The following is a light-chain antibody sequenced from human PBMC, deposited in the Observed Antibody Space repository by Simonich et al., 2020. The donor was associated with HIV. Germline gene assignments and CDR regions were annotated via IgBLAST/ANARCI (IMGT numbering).Light chain of an antibody. CDR2: TAS. J-gene: IGKJ4*01. V-gene: IGKV1-NL1*01. CDR1: KGISDS. CDR3: QQYYSSIIT. Sequence: DIQMTQSPSSLSASIGDRVNITCRASKGISDSLAWYQQKPGRTPKLLLFTASRLESGVPSGFSGSGSGTDYTLTISSLQPEDFATYYCQQYYSSIITFGGGTKVEIK.